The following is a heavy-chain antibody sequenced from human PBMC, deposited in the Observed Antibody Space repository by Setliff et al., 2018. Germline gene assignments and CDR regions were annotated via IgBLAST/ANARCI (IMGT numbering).Heavy chain of an antibody. CDR3: ARERMYYNFWSGYSDY. CDR1: GGSISSGSYY. Sequence: KPSETLSLTCTVSGGSISSGSYYWGWIRQPPGKGLEWIGSIYYSGSTYYNPSLKSRVTISVDTSKNQFSLKLSSVTAADTAVYYCARERMYYNFWSGYSDYWGQGTLVTVSS. J-gene: IGHJ4*02. V-gene: IGHV4-39*07. D-gene: IGHD3-3*01. CDR2: IYYSGST.